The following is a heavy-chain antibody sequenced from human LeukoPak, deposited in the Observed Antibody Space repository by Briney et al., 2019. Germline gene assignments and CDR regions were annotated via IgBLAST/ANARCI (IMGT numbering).Heavy chain of an antibody. CDR2: IYYSGST. J-gene: IGHJ5*02. CDR1: GGSFSGYY. CDR3: ARGVLSYYDSSGKEEDWFDP. V-gene: IGHV4-59*01. Sequence: SETLSLTCAVYGGSFSGYYWSWIRQPPGKGLEWIGYIYYSGSTNYNPSLKSRVTISVDTSKNQFSLKLSSVTAADTAVYYCARGVLSYYDSSGKEEDWFDPWGQGTLVTVSS. D-gene: IGHD3-22*01.